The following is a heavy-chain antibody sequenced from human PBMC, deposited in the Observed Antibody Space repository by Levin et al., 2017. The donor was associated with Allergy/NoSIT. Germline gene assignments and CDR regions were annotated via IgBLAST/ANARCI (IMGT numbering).Heavy chain of an antibody. D-gene: IGHD6-19*01. Sequence: SVKVSCKASGGTFSSYTISWVRQAPGQGLEWMGRIIPILGIANYAQKFQGRVTITADKSTSTAYMELSSLRSEDTAVYYCAIDSIAVAGYFDYWGQGTLVTVSS. J-gene: IGHJ4*02. V-gene: IGHV1-69*02. CDR3: AIDSIAVAGYFDY. CDR2: IIPILGIA. CDR1: GGTFSSYT.